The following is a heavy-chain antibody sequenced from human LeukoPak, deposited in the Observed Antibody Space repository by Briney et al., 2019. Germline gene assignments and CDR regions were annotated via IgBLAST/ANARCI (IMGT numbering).Heavy chain of an antibody. CDR2: ISTSSSTK. Sequence: GGSLRLSCAASGFTFSSDSMNWVRQAPGEGLEWVSYISTSSSTKYYADSVKGRFTISRDNAKNSLYLQMNSLRAEDTAVYYCARVIYCSSTSCRNAFDIWGQGTVVTASS. CDR1: GFTFSSDS. V-gene: IGHV3-48*01. J-gene: IGHJ3*02. CDR3: ARVIYCSSTSCRNAFDI. D-gene: IGHD2-2*01.